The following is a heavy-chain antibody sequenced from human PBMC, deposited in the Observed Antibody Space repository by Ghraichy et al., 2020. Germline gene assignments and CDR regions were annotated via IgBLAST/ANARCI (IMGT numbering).Heavy chain of an antibody. CDR2: IYSDGST. CDR1: GFTVSSNY. CDR3: ANMWQQADC. D-gene: IGHD6-13*01. J-gene: IGHJ4*02. V-gene: IGHV3-53*01. Sequence: GGSLRLSCEASGFTVSSNYMSWVRQAPGKGLEWVSLIYSDGSTFYADSVKGRFTISSDNPKNTLFLQMKSLRAEDTAVYFCANMWQQADCWGRGTLVTVS.